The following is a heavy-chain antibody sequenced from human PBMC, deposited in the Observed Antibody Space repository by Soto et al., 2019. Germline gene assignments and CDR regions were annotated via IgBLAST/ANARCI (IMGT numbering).Heavy chain of an antibody. V-gene: IGHV3-30*18. J-gene: IGHJ4*02. D-gene: IGHD1-26*01. CDR1: GFTFSSYG. CDR2: ISYDGSNK. Sequence: QVQLVESGGGVVQPGRSLRLSCAASGFTFSSYGMHWVRQAPGKGLEWVAVISYDGSNKYYADSVKGRFTISRDNSKNTLYLQMNSLRAEDTAVYYCAKDSGALSSGMVSWGQGTLVTVSS. CDR3: AKDSGALSSGMVS.